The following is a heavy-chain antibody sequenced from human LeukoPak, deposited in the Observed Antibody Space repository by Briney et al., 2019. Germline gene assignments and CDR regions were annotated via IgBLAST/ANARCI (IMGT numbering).Heavy chain of an antibody. J-gene: IGHJ5*02. CDR2: INPNSGGT. D-gene: IGHD2-15*01. CDR1: GYTFTGYY. Sequence: ASAKVSCKASGYTFTGYYMHWVRQAPGQGLEWMGWINPNSGGTNYAQKFQGRVTMTRDTSISTAYMELSSLRSEDTAVYYCARDRVVVAATRWFDPWGQGTLVTVSS. CDR3: ARDRVVVAATRWFDP. V-gene: IGHV1-2*02.